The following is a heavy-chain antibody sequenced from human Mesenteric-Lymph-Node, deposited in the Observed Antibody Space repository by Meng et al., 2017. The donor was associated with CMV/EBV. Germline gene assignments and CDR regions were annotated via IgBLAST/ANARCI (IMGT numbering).Heavy chain of an antibody. D-gene: IGHD3-3*01. CDR1: GGSISSYY. Sequence: SETLSLTCTVSGGSISSYYWSWIRQPPGKGLEWIGYIYYSGSTNYNPSLKSRVTISVDTSKNQFSLKLSSVTAADTAVYYCARGKWKMFGVTTPHGLDVWGLGTTVTVSS. J-gene: IGHJ6*02. V-gene: IGHV4-59*12. CDR2: IYYSGST. CDR3: ARGKWKMFGVTTPHGLDV.